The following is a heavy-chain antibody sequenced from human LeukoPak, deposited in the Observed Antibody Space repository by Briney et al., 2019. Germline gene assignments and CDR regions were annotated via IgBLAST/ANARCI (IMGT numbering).Heavy chain of an antibody. CDR3: ARMSTTMGPDH. V-gene: IGHV5-51*01. CDR2: IYPDDSDT. J-gene: IGHJ4*02. CDR1: GYSFTSTW. Sequence: GESLKISCKGSGYSFTSTWIGWVRQMPGKGLEWMGVIYPDDSDTRYSPSFQGQVTISTDKSITTAYLQWSSLKASDTAVYYCARMSTTMGPDHWGQGTLVTVSS. D-gene: IGHD5-18*01.